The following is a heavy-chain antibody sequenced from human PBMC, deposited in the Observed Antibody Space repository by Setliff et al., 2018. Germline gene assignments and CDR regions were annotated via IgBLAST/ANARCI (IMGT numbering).Heavy chain of an antibody. J-gene: IGHJ2*01. Sequence: KPSETLSLTCTVYGGSFSDYYWGWVRQPPGKGLEWIGEINHSGSTNYIPSLKSRLTISVDTSKNQFSLKLTSVTAADTAVYYCARAQVVFAISAPVWYFEVWGRGTQVTVSS. CDR1: GGSFSDYY. D-gene: IGHD2-21*01. CDR2: INHSGST. V-gene: IGHV4-34*01. CDR3: ARAQVVFAISAPVWYFEV.